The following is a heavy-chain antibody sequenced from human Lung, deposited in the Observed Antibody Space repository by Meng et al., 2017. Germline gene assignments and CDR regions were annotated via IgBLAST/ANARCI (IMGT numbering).Heavy chain of an antibody. J-gene: IGHJ4*02. CDR2: ISYDGSNQ. V-gene: IGHV3-30*01. CDR3: ARNNYGDYYFDY. CDR1: GFTFSRNA. D-gene: IGHD4-17*01. Sequence: QVLLVECGGGVVQPGRSLRLSCAASGFTFSRNAMHWVSQAPGHGLELVAAISYDGSNQHYADSVKGRFTISRDNSENTLYLQMNSLRAEDTAVYYCARNNYGDYYFDYWGQGTLVTVSS.